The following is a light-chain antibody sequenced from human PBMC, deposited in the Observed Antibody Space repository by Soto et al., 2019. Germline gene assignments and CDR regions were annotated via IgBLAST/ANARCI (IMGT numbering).Light chain of an antibody. CDR1: SSDVGGYNY. V-gene: IGLV2-11*01. CDR3: CSYAGSYTRG. CDR2: DVS. J-gene: IGLJ1*01. Sequence: QSVLTQPRSVSGSPGQSVTISCTGTSSDVGGYNYVSWYQQHPGKAPKLMIYDVSKRPSGVPDRFSGSKSGNTASLTISVLQAEDEADYYCCSYAGSYTRGFGTGTKVTVL.